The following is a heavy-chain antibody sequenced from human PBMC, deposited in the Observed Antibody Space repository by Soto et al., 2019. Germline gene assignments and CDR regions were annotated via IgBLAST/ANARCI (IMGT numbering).Heavy chain of an antibody. CDR2: FTGNGGGT. Sequence: EVQLLESGGGVVQPGGSLSLACAASGFSFSTYAMTWVRQAPGKGLEWVSTFTGNGGGTYYADSVKGRFTISRDNSKNMLYLHMKRLKAEDNYTYYDATYTAPHCLDPWGQGTLVTVSS. V-gene: IGHV3-23*01. J-gene: IGHJ5*02. CDR3: ATYTAPHCLDP. CDR1: GFSFSTYA. D-gene: IGHD2-2*02.